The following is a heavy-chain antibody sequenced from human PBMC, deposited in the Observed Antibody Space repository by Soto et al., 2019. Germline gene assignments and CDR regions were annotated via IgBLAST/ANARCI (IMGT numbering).Heavy chain of an antibody. CDR2: INHSGST. Sequence: PSETLSLTCAVYGGSFSGYYWSWIRQPPGKGLEWIGEINHSGSTNYNPSLKSRVTISVDTSKNQFSLKLSSVTAADTAVYYCARGRSVAAAGNTFFDYWGQGSLVTVSS. V-gene: IGHV4-34*01. CDR3: ARGRSVAAAGNTFFDY. J-gene: IGHJ4*02. CDR1: GGSFSGYY. D-gene: IGHD6-13*01.